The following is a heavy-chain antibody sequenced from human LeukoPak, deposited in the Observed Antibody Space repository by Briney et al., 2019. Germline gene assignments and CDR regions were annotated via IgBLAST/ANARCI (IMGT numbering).Heavy chain of an antibody. Sequence: GGSLRLSCAASGFTVSSNYMSWVRQAPGKGLEWVSVIYSGGSTYYADSVKGRFTISRDNSKNTLYLQMNSLRAEDTAVYYCAREKYYYDSSGSHYYFDYWGQGTLVTVSS. V-gene: IGHV3-66*01. CDR1: GFTVSSNY. CDR3: AREKYYYDSSGSHYYFDY. J-gene: IGHJ4*02. D-gene: IGHD3-22*01. CDR2: IYSGGST.